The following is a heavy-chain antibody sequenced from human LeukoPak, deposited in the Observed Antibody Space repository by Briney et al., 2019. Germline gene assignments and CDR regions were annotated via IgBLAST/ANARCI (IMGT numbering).Heavy chain of an antibody. D-gene: IGHD4-17*01. CDR3: ARGSGPGVTTIDS. V-gene: IGHV3-13*01. Sequence: GGSLRLSCAASGFTFSSYDMHWVRHAPGEGLEWVSAFHTDGGTFYLDSVRGRFTVSRKDATNSLYLQLDTLRAGDTAVYYCARGSGPGVTTIDSWGQGTLVLVSS. CDR2: FHTDGGT. J-gene: IGHJ4*02. CDR1: GFTFSSYD.